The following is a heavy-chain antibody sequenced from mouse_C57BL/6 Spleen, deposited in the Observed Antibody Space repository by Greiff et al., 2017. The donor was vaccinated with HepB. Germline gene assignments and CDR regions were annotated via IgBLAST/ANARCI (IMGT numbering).Heavy chain of an antibody. J-gene: IGHJ4*01. V-gene: IGHV3-6*01. CDR3: ARDQDYVSSYYAMDY. D-gene: IGHD1-1*01. CDR2: ISYDGSN. Sequence: VQLKESGPGLVKPSQSLSLTCSVTGYSITSGYYWNWIRQFPGNKLEWMGYISYDGSNNYNPSLKNRISITRDTSKNQFFLKLNSVTTEDTATYYCARDQDYVSSYYAMDYWGQGTSVTVSS. CDR1: GYSITSGYY.